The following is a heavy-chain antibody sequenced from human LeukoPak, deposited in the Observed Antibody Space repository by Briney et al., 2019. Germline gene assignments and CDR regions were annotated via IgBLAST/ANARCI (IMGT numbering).Heavy chain of an antibody. J-gene: IGHJ3*02. D-gene: IGHD3-10*01. Sequence: PSETLSLTCTVSGGSISSYYWSWIRQPPGKGLEWIGYIYYSGSTNYNPSLKSRVTISVDTSKNQFSLKLSSVTAADTAVYYCARQTSYYYVDIWGQGTMVTVSS. V-gene: IGHV4-59*08. CDR3: ARQTSYYYVDI. CDR2: IYYSGST. CDR1: GGSISSYY.